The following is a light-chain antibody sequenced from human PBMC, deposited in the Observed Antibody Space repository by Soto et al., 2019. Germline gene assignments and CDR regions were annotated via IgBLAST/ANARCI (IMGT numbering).Light chain of an antibody. CDR1: QTISTW. Sequence: DIQMTQSPSTLSASVGDRVTITCRASQTISTWLAWYQQKPGKAPKLLMYDASRLESGVPSTFSGSGSGTEFTLTISSLQPDDVATYYCQQYSGYWTFGQGTK. J-gene: IGKJ1*01. CDR3: QQYSGYWT. CDR2: DAS. V-gene: IGKV1-5*01.